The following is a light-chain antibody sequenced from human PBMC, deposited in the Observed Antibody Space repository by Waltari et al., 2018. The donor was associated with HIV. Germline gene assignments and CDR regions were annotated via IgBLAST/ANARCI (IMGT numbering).Light chain of an antibody. Sequence: SALTQPASVSGSPGQSITISSTGTSSHVGGYNLVSWYQQHPGKAPKLMIYEVSKRPSGVSNRFSGSKSGNTASLTISGLQAEDEADYYCCAYAGSTTYVIFGGGTKLTVL. V-gene: IGLV2-23*02. CDR2: EVS. CDR3: CAYAGSTTYVI. CDR1: SSHVGGYNL. J-gene: IGLJ2*01.